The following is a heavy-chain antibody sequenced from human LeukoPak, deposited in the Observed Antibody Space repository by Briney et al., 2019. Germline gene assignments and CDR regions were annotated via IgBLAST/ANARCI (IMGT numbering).Heavy chain of an antibody. CDR1: GGTFSSYA. D-gene: IGHD1-1*01. CDR3: ARTGGDYYYYMDV. Sequence: SVKVSCKASGGTFSSYAISWVRRAPGQGLEWMGGIIPIFGTANYAQKFQGRVTITTDESTSTAYMELCSLRSEDTAVYYCARTGGDYYYYMDVWGKGTTVTVSS. V-gene: IGHV1-69*05. CDR2: IIPIFGTA. J-gene: IGHJ6*03.